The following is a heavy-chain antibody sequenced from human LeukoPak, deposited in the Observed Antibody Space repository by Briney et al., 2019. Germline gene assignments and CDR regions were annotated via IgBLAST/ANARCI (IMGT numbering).Heavy chain of an antibody. CDR3: ARRGYSYGNMPYFDY. CDR2: IYTSGST. CDR1: GGSISSYY. V-gene: IGHV4-4*07. J-gene: IGHJ4*02. D-gene: IGHD5-18*01. Sequence: SETLSLTCTVSGGSISSYYWSWIRQPAGKGLEWIGRIYTSGSTNYNPSLKSRVTMSVDTSKNQFSLKLSSVTAADTAVYYCARRGYSYGNMPYFDYWGQRTLVTVSS.